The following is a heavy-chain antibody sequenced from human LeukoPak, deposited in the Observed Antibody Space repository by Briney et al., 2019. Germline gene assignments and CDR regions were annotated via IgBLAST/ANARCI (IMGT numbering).Heavy chain of an antibody. CDR1: GDNIFSDSAA. CDR2: TYYRSKWFN. J-gene: IGHJ4*02. D-gene: IGHD3-16*01. CDR3: ARSWGAAAPFDY. Sequence: SQTLSLTCAISGDNIFSDSAAWNWIRQSPLRGLEWLGRTYYRSKWFNTYAVSVKSRITVNPDTAKNQFSLQLNSVSPEDTAVYYCARSWGAAAPFDYWGQGTQVTVSS. V-gene: IGHV6-1*01.